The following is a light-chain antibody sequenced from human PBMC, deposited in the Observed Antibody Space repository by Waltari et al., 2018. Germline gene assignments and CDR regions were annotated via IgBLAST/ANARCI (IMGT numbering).Light chain of an antibody. CDR3: QQSFSSPWT. J-gene: IGKJ1*01. V-gene: IGKV1-39*01. CDR2: GAS. Sequence: DIQMTQSPPSLSASVGDTITIPCRASQDVGTHVTWYQYTPPQAPKLLIFGASSLQRGAPSRFSGRGSGTDFTLTVSSLQPEDFTTYCCQQSFSSPWTFGPGTQV. CDR1: QDVGTH.